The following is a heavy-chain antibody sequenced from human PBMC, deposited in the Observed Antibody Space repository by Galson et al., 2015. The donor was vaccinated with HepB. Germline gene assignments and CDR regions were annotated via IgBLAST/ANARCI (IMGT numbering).Heavy chain of an antibody. Sequence: SVKVSCKASGGTFSSHAISWVRQAPGQGLEWMGGIIPIFGTANKAQKFQGRVTITADESTSTDYMELSSLRSVDTAVYYCAREVPSEYDFWSGPAGYFDYWGQGTLVTVSS. D-gene: IGHD3-3*01. CDR1: GGTFSSHA. V-gene: IGHV1-69*13. J-gene: IGHJ4*02. CDR2: IIPIFGTA. CDR3: AREVPSEYDFWSGPAGYFDY.